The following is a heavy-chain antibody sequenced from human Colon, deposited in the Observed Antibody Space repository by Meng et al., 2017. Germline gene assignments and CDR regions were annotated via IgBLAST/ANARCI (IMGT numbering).Heavy chain of an antibody. CDR2: ISWSSGSL. CDR1: GFNFNDYA. V-gene: IGHV3-9*01. J-gene: IGHJ4*02. Sequence: LSLTCAGSGFNFNDYAMHWVRKAPGRGLEWVSGISWSSGSLDYADSVKGRFTISRDNAKNSVYLQMNNLRPEDTAFYYCAKDRRRYSSWWKYSFDYWGQGSQVTVSS. D-gene: IGHD6-19*01. CDR3: AKDRRRYSSWWKYSFDY.